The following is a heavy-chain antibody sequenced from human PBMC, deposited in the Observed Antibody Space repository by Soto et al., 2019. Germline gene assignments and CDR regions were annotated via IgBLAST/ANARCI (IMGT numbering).Heavy chain of an antibody. J-gene: IGHJ4*02. V-gene: IGHV4-30-4*01. D-gene: IGHD6-6*01. CDR3: VREERIAAPQLDY. CDR1: GGSIKSSDYP. Sequence: PSETLSLTCTVSGGSIKSSDYPWSWTRQSPAKALEWIGYIHNSGTSFYNPSLRGRVTVTLDTSRSQFSLPLASVTAADTAVYYCVREERIAAPQLDYWGQAIPVTVSS. CDR2: IHNSGTS.